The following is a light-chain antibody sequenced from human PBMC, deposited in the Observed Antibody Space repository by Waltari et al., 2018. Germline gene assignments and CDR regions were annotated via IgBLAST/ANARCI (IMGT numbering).Light chain of an antibody. CDR2: DAS. CDR3: QQRSNWPPT. CDR1: QSVSSY. J-gene: IGKJ4*01. Sequence: EIVLTQSPATLSLSPGERATLSCRASQSVSSYLAWYQQKPGQAPRLLIYDASNRATGIPARFSGSGSGTTFTLTISSLEPEDFAVYYCQQRSNWPPTFGGGTKLEIK. V-gene: IGKV3-11*01.